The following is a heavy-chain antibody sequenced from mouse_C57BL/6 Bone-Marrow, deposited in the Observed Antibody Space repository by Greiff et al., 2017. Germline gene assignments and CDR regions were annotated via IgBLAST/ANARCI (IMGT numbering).Heavy chain of an antibody. CDR2: INYDGSST. CDR3: ARGDGYCEGNWYFDV. J-gene: IGHJ1*03. D-gene: IGHD2-3*01. CDR1: GFTFSDYY. V-gene: IGHV5-16*01. Sequence: EVQLMESEGGLVQPGSSMKLSCTASGFTFSDYYMAWVRQVPEKGLEWVANINYDGSSTYYLDSLKSRFIISRDNTKNILYLQLSSLKSEDTATDYCARGDGYCEGNWYFDVWGTGTTVTVAS.